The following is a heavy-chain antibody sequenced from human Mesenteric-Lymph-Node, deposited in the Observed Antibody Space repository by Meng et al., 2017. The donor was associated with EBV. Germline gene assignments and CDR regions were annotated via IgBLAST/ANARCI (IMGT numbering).Heavy chain of an antibody. J-gene: IGHJ3*01. D-gene: IGHD3-10*01. CDR3: MGSPDDVDL. CDR2: MSPDTGST. CDR1: GYSFSSYQ. Sequence: QVQLVQSGAEVKKPGASAKVSCPASGYSFSSYQINWVRQASGQGLEWMGWMSPDTGSTGYAQKFQGRVTMTRDTSINTAYMELSSLAYEDTAVYYCMGSPDDVDLWGQGTMVTVSS. V-gene: IGHV1-8*01.